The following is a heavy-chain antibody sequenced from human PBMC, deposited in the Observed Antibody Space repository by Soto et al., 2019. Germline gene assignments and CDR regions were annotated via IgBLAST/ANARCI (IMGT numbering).Heavy chain of an antibody. CDR2: FVPIFGTP. J-gene: IGHJ4*02. Sequence: QVQLVQSGAEVKEPGSSVKVSCKSSGPTFISYAISWVRQAPGQGLEWMGGFVPIFGTPNYGQKFQGRITITADESTSTPYMDLGSPTVEDTAAFYCAMPHEPLVPAGLFDYWGQGTLVIVSS. CDR3: AMPHEPLVPAGLFDY. D-gene: IGHD2-2*01. CDR1: GPTFISYA. V-gene: IGHV1-69*12.